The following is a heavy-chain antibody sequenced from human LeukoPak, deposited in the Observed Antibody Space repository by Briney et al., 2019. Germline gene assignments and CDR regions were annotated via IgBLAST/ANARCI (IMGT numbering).Heavy chain of an antibody. V-gene: IGHV3-7*01. CDR3: ARLLGDRTIYDY. D-gene: IGHD2-21*01. CDR2: INQGGGDT. CDR1: GFTFRTCW. J-gene: IGHJ4*02. Sequence: PGGSLRLSCAASGFTFRTCWMSWVRQAPGKGLEWVASINQGGGDTYYEASVKGRFTISRNNAMNSFFLQMNNLRVEDTAVYYCARLLGDRTIYDYWGEGTLVTVSS.